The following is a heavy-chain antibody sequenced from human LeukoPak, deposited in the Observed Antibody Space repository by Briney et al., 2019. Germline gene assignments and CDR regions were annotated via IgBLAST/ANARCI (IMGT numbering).Heavy chain of an antibody. CDR2: ISGSGGST. Sequence: ETLSLTCAVYGGSFSGYYWSWVRQAPGKGLEWVSAISGSGGSTYYADSVKGRFTISRDNSKNTLYLQMNSLRAEDTAVYYCAKRLRVTTFDYWGQGTLVTVSS. CDR3: AKRLRVTTFDY. CDR1: GGSFSGYY. V-gene: IGHV3-23*01. D-gene: IGHD4-17*01. J-gene: IGHJ4*02.